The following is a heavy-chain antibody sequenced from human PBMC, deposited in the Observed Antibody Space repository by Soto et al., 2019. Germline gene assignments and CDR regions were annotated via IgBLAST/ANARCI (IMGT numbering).Heavy chain of an antibody. D-gene: IGHD3-10*01. CDR3: ARDGSERPATY. V-gene: IGHV4-34*01. Sequence: SETLSLTCAVYGGSVRGYYWSWIRQPPGKGLEWIGEINDSGSTKYNPSLKSRVTISVDTSKNQFSLSLNSVTAADTAVYYCARDGSERPATYWGQGILVTVSS. CDR1: GGSVRGYY. CDR2: INDSGST. J-gene: IGHJ4*02.